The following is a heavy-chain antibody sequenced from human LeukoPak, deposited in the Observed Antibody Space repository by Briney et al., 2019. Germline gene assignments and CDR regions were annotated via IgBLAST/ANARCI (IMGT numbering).Heavy chain of an antibody. V-gene: IGHV2-70*11. Sequence: SGPALVKPTQTLTLTCTFSGFSLSTSGMCVSWIRQPPGRALERLARIDWDDDKYYSTSLKTRLTISKDTAKNQVVLTMTNMDPVDTATYYCARIPPSGSYGMDVWGQGTTVTVS. J-gene: IGHJ6*02. CDR2: IDWDDDK. CDR3: ARIPPSGSYGMDV. D-gene: IGHD1-26*01. CDR1: GFSLSTSGMC.